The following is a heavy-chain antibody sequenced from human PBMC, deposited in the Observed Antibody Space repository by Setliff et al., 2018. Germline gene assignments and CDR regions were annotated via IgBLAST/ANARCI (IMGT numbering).Heavy chain of an antibody. CDR1: GGSISNTFYY. J-gene: IGHJ3*02. V-gene: IGHV4-61*09. D-gene: IGHD4-17*01. CDR3: ARDQGDGYGVDAYAGGGFDI. Sequence: SETLSLTCAVSGGSISNTFYYWTWIRQPAGKGLEWIGQIYTSWSTNYNPSLKSRVTISVDTSKNQCSLKLSSVTAADTAVYYCARDQGDGYGVDAYAGGGFDIWGQGTMVTVSS. CDR2: IYTSWST.